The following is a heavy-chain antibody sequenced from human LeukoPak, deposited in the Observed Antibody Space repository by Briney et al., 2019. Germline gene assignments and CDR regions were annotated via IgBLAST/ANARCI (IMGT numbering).Heavy chain of an antibody. V-gene: IGHV3-23*01. J-gene: IGHJ6*02. CDR1: GFSFSDYA. Sequence: GGSLRLSCAASGFSFSDYAMSWARQARGKGLEWVSGIGSDGTTHHAESVKGRFAISRDNSKSTLYLQMNSLRAEDTALYYCGKDLHYCIAMDVWGQGTTVTVSS. D-gene: IGHD3-10*01. CDR2: IGSDGTT. CDR3: GKDLHYCIAMDV.